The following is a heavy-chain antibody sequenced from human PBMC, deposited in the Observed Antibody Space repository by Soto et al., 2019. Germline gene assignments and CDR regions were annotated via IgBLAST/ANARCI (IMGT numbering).Heavy chain of an antibody. CDR3: ARDSRGYSENAFDV. J-gene: IGHJ3*01. CDR2: MNPNSGNT. D-gene: IGHD5-12*01. CDR1: GYTFTSYD. V-gene: IGHV1-8*01. Sequence: ASVKVSCKASGYTFTSYDINWVRQATGQGLEWMGWMNPNSGNTGYAQKFQGRVTMTRNTSISTAYMELSSLRSEDTAVYYCARDSRGYSENAFDVWGQGTMVTVSS.